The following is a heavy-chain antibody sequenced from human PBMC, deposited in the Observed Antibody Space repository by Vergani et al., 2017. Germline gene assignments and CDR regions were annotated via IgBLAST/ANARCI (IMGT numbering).Heavy chain of an antibody. D-gene: IGHD3-10*01. Sequence: QVQLVQSGAEVKKPGASVKVSCKASGYTFTSYGISWVRQAPGQGLEWMGWISAYNGNTNYAQKLQGRVTMTTDTSTSTAYMERRSLRSDDTAVYYCAREFGSAAHTYYGMDVWGQGTTVTVSS. V-gene: IGHV1-18*01. CDR3: AREFGSAAHTYYGMDV. J-gene: IGHJ6*02. CDR2: ISAYNGNT. CDR1: GYTFTSYG.